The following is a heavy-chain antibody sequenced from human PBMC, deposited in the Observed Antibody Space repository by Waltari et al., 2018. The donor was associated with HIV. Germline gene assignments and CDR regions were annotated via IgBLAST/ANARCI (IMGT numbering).Heavy chain of an antibody. CDR1: GGSISSSSYY. Sequence: QLQLQESGPGLVKPSETLSLTCTVSGGSISSSSYYWGWIRQPPGKGLEWIGSIYYSGSTYYNPSLKSRVTISVDTSKNQFSLKLSSVTAADTAVYYCARGREEYLTPYYYGMDVWGQGTTVTVSS. D-gene: IGHD2-2*01. V-gene: IGHV4-39*07. CDR2: IYYSGST. J-gene: IGHJ6*02. CDR3: ARGREEYLTPYYYGMDV.